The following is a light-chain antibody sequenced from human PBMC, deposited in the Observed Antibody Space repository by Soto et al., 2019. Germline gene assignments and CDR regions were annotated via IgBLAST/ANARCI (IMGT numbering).Light chain of an antibody. V-gene: IGLV2-14*01. CDR3: NAFTTTGTYV. CDR2: EVS. Sequence: QSVLTQPASVSGSPGQSITISCIGTSSDVGAHNRVSWYQQHPGQAPKVIIYEVSNRPSGVSNRFSGSKSGNTASLTISGLQAEDEADYYCNAFTTTGTYVFGTGTQLTVL. CDR1: SSDVGAHNR. J-gene: IGLJ1*01.